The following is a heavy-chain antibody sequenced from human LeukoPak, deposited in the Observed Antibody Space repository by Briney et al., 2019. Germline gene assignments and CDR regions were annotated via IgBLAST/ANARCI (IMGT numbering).Heavy chain of an antibody. CDR1: GFTFSSYE. V-gene: IGHV3-48*03. J-gene: IGHJ4*02. D-gene: IGHD4-17*01. CDR2: ISSSGSTI. CDR3: VYSGDYEKGY. Sequence: PGGSLRLSCAASGFTFSSYEMNWVRQAPGKGLEGVSYISSSGSTIYYADSVKGRFTISRDNAKNSLYLQMNSLRAEDTAVYYCVYSGDYEKGYWGQGTLVTVSS.